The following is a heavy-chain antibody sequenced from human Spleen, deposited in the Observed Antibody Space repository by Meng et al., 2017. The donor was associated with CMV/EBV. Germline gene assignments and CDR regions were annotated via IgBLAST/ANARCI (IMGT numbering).Heavy chain of an antibody. CDR3: ARDSPGGYGYFDS. V-gene: IGHV4-30-4*01. J-gene: IGHJ4*02. Sequence: HGQLRGLGPARVKSSPNLALPCPVTDSFTTSEDYSWSWIRQPPGKGLEWIGYIHYSGTTYYNPSLKSRIAISRDTSKNQFSLNLNSVTAADAAVYYCARDSPGGYGYFDSWGQGTLVTVSS. CDR1: DSFTTSEDYS. CDR2: IHYSGTT. D-gene: IGHD5-12*01.